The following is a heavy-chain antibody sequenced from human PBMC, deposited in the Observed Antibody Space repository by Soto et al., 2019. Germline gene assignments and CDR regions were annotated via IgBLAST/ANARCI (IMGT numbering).Heavy chain of an antibody. CDR1: GLTFSTHS. Sequence: EVQLVESGGGLVQPGESLRLSCAASGLTFSTHSMNWVSQAPGKGLEWISYITSSSVTMYADSVKGRFTISRDNAKNSLYLQMNSLRAEDTAVYFCGGEVGFQLIYWGQGTLVTVSS. J-gene: IGHJ4*02. CDR2: ITSSSVTM. V-gene: IGHV3-48*01. CDR3: GGEVGFQLIY. D-gene: IGHD2-2*01.